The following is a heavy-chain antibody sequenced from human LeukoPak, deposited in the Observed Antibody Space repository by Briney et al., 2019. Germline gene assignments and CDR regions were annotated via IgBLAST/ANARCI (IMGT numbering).Heavy chain of an antibody. CDR2: ISAGGGDT. Sequence: GGSLRLSCAASGFTFRYYAISWVRQASGKGLEWVSAISAGGGDTYYADSVKGRFTISRDNSKNTLYLQMNSLRVEDTAIYYCAKSDYYDSSGHPSSFDYWGQGTLVTVSS. CDR1: GFTFRYYA. CDR3: AKSDYYDSSGHPSSFDY. V-gene: IGHV3-23*01. J-gene: IGHJ4*02. D-gene: IGHD3-22*01.